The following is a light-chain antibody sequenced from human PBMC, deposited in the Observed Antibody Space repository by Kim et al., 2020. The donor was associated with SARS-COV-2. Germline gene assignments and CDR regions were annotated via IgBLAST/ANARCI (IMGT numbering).Light chain of an antibody. J-gene: IGLJ2*01. Sequence: SSELTQDPAVSVALGQTVRITCQGDSLRNYFANWYQQKPGQAPVVVIYGKNHRPPGIPDRFSASNSGITASLTITGTQAEDEAEYYCNSRDTNDNRPIFGGWTQLTVL. CDR2: GKN. CDR1: SLRNYF. V-gene: IGLV3-19*01. CDR3: NSRDTNDNRPI.